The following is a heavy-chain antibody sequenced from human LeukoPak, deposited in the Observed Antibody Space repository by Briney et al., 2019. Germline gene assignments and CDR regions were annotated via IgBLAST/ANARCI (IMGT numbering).Heavy chain of an antibody. CDR3: ARDSRLKPLYYFDY. J-gene: IGHJ4*02. D-gene: IGHD6-25*01. Sequence: ASVKVSCKASGYTFTGYYMHWVRQAPGQGLEWMGWINPNSGGTNYAQKFQGRVTMTRDTSISTAYMELSRLRSDDTAVYYCARDSRLKPLYYFDYWGQGTLVTVSS. CDR2: INPNSGGT. V-gene: IGHV1-2*02. CDR1: GYTFTGYY.